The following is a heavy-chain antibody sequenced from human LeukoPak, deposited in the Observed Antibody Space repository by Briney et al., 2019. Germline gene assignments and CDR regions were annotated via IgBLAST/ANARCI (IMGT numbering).Heavy chain of an antibody. CDR1: GYTFTSYG. J-gene: IGHJ4*02. Sequence: GASVKVSCKASGYTFTSYGISWVRQAPGQGLEWMGWIGAYNGNTNYAQKLQGRVTMTTDTSTSTAYMELRSLRSDDTAVYYCARDRVYCSSTSCYAGIGLGDYRGQGTLVTVSS. D-gene: IGHD2-2*01. CDR3: ARDRVYCSSTSCYAGIGLGDY. V-gene: IGHV1-18*01. CDR2: IGAYNGNT.